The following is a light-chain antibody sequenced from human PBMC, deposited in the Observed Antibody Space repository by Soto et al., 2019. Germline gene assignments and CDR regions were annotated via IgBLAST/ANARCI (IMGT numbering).Light chain of an antibody. CDR2: TAS. V-gene: IGKV1-5*03. CDR1: QNINNW. Sequence: DIQMTQSPSTLSASVGDRVTITCRASQNINNWLAWYQQKPGKAPKLLIYTASSFESGVPSRFSGSGSGTEFTITISCLQPDDVAAYYCQQYNSYSRGTFGQGTKVEIK. J-gene: IGKJ1*01. CDR3: QQYNSYSRGT.